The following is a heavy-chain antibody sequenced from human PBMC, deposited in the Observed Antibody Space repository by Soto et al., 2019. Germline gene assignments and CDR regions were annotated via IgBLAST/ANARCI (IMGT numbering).Heavy chain of an antibody. CDR2: IIPIFGTA. V-gene: IGHV1-69*06. J-gene: IGHJ6*02. D-gene: IGHD2-2*01. Sequence: GASVKVSCKASEGTFSSYAISWVRQAPGQGLEWMGGIIPIFGTANYAQKFQGRVTITADKSTSTAYMGLSSLRSEDTAVYYCARATGYCSSTSCYDAYYYGMDVWGQGTTVTVSS. CDR3: ARATGYCSSTSCYDAYYYGMDV. CDR1: EGTFSSYA.